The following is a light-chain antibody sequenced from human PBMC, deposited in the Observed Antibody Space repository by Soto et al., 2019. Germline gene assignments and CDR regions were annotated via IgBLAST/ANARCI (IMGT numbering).Light chain of an antibody. CDR1: QNIHTN. CDR2: GTS. CDR3: QQWRT. J-gene: IGKJ1*01. Sequence: EIVMTQSPATLSVSPGERATLSCRAGQNIHTNLAWYQQKPGQAPRLLIFGTSTRATGIPDRFSGSGSGTDFTLSISSLEPEDFAVYYCQQWRTFGQGTKVDI. V-gene: IGKV3D-15*01.